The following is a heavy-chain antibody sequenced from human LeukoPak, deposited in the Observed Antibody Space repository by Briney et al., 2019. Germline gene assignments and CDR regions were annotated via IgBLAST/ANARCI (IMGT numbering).Heavy chain of an antibody. Sequence: ASVKVSCKASGYTFTSYGISWVRQAPGQGLEWMGWISAYNGNTNDAQKLQGRVTMTTDTSTSTAYMELRSLRSDDTAVYYCARVVRITMVRGPNTFDPWGQGTLVTVSS. D-gene: IGHD3-10*01. CDR2: ISAYNGNT. CDR3: ARVVRITMVRGPNTFDP. CDR1: GYTFTSYG. V-gene: IGHV1-18*01. J-gene: IGHJ5*02.